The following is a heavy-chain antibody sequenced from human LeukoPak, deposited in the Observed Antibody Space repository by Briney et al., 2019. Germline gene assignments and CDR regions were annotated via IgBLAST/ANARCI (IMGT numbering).Heavy chain of an antibody. CDR3: AKDYGGNSWGYWYFDL. V-gene: IGHV3-30*02. Sequence: GGSLRLSCAASGFNFSSYTINWVRQAPGRGLEWVAFLRYDGINEFYAGSVRGRFTISRDTSQNTLFLQMDSLRAEDTAVYYCAKDYGGNSWGYWYFDLWGRGTLVTVSS. J-gene: IGHJ2*01. D-gene: IGHD4-23*01. CDR2: LRYDGINE. CDR1: GFNFSSYT.